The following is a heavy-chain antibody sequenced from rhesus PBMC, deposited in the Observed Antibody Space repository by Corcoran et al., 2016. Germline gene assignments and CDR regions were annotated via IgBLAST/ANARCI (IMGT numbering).Heavy chain of an antibody. CDR3: ARAPPLHDY. J-gene: IGHJ4*01. CDR2: IYGGGGIT. D-gene: IGHD1-44*01. CDR1: GGSVSGDSL. V-gene: IGHV4-106*01. Sequence: QVKLQESGPGVVKPSETLSLTCAVSGGSVSGDSLWSWIRQPPGKGLEWIGYIYGGGGITTYNPSLKHRVTIAKDTSKNQFSLKLSSLTAADTAVDYCARAPPLHDYWGQGVLVTVSS.